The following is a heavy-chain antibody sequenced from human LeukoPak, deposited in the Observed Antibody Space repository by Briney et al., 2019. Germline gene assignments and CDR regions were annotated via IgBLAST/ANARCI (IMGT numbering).Heavy chain of an antibody. CDR3: ARGWLWLMYFDY. J-gene: IGHJ4*02. CDR1: GGSFSGYY. CDR2: INHSGST. V-gene: IGHV4-34*01. D-gene: IGHD5-18*01. Sequence: SETLSLTCAVYGGSFSGYYWSWIRQPPGKGLEWIGEINHSGSTNYNPSLKSRVTISVDTSKNQFSLKLSSVTAADTAVYYCARGWLWLMYFDYWGQGTLVTVSS.